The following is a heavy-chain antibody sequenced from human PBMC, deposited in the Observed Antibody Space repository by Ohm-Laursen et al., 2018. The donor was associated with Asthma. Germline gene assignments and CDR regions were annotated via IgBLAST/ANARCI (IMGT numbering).Heavy chain of an antibody. CDR2: IRPDGTEN. CDR3: ARDSGWNALDH. J-gene: IGHJ4*02. D-gene: IGHD1-1*01. V-gene: IGHV3-7*03. CDR1: GFTFSSYY. Sequence: SLRLSCAASGFTFSSYYMNWVRQAPGKGLEWVANIRPDGTENAYLDSVRGRFTISKDNAKNSLFLQMNSLRGEDTALYYCARDSGWNALDHWGQGTLVSVSS.